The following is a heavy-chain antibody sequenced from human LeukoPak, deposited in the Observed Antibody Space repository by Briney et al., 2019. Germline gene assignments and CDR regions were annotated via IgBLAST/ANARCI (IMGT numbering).Heavy chain of an antibody. Sequence: ASVKVSCKVSGYTLTELSMHWVRQAPGKGLEWMGGFDPEDGETIYAQKFQGRVAMTEDTSTDTAYMELSSLRSEDTAVYYCATVVIFVGATDVIWGQGTLVTVSS. J-gene: IGHJ4*02. CDR2: FDPEDGET. V-gene: IGHV1-24*01. D-gene: IGHD1-26*01. CDR3: ATVVIFVGATDVI. CDR1: GYTLTELS.